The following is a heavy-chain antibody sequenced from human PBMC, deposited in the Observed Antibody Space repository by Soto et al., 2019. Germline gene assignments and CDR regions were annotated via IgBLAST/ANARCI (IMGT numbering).Heavy chain of an antibody. CDR2: IRSKANSYAT. CDR1: GFTFSGSA. Sequence: AGGSLRLSCAASGFTFSGSAMHWVRQASGKGLEWVGRIRSKANSYATAYAASVKGRFTISRDDSKNTAYLQMNSLKTEDTAVYYCTSGPARPHFDYWGQGTLVTVSS. CDR3: TSGPARPHFDY. J-gene: IGHJ4*02. V-gene: IGHV3-73*01.